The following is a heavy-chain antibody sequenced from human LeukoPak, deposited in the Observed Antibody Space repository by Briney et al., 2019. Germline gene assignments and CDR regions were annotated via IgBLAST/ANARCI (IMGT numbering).Heavy chain of an antibody. Sequence: ASVKVSCNASGYTFTSYGISWVREAPGQGLEWMGWISAYNGNTNYAQKLQGRVTMTTDTSTSTAYMELRSLRSDDTAVYYCARGSYDSSGYYFDAFDIWGQGTMVTASS. D-gene: IGHD3-22*01. CDR1: GYTFTSYG. CDR3: ARGSYDSSGYYFDAFDI. CDR2: ISAYNGNT. V-gene: IGHV1-18*01. J-gene: IGHJ3*02.